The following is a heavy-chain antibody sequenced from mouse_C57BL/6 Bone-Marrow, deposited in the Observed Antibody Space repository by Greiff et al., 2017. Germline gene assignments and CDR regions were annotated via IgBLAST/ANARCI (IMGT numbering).Heavy chain of an antibody. CDR2: ISDGGSYT. Sequence: EVKLVESGGGLVKPGGSLKLSCAASGFTFSSYAMSWVRQTPEKRLEWVATISDGGSYTYYPDNVKGRFTISRDNAKNNLYLQMSHLKSEDTAMYYCAREVGYYGSSPLFDYWGQGTTLTVSS. D-gene: IGHD1-1*01. CDR3: AREVGYYGSSPLFDY. J-gene: IGHJ2*01. V-gene: IGHV5-4*01. CDR1: GFTFSSYA.